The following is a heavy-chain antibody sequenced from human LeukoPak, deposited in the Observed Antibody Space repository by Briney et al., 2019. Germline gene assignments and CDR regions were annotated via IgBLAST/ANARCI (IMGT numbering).Heavy chain of an antibody. CDR3: AKATYYDISRVYYFDY. CDR1: GFTFSSYS. J-gene: IGHJ4*02. V-gene: IGHV3-21*04. Sequence: GGSLRLSCAASGFTFSSYSMNWVRQAPGKGLEWVSSISSSSSYIYYADSVKGRFTISRDNAKNSLYLQMNSLRAEDTALYYCAKATYYDISRVYYFDYWGQGTLVTVSS. D-gene: IGHD3-9*01. CDR2: ISSSSSYI.